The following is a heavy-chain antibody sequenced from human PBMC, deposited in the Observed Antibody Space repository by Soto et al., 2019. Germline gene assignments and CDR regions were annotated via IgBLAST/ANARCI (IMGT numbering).Heavy chain of an antibody. J-gene: IGHJ6*04. CDR1: GFTFSNYG. Sequence: EVQLLESGGHLVQPGGSLRLSCAASGFTFSNYGVNWVRQAPGKGLEWVSNIDGPGGRVLYADSVKGRFTVSRDNSMSTLYLQMNSLRAEDTAVYYCAKDRAYSWTIDVWGKGTTVAVSS. V-gene: IGHV3-23*01. D-gene: IGHD2-15*01. CDR2: IDGPGGRV. CDR3: AKDRAYSWTIDV.